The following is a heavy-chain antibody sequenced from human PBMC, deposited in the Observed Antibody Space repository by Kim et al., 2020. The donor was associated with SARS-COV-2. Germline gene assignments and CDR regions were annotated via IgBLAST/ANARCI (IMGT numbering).Heavy chain of an antibody. V-gene: IGHV3-23*01. D-gene: IGHD5-12*01. CDR1: GFMFSACA. J-gene: IGHJ6*02. CDR3: AKDIYDYSGMDV. CDR2: ISHDGRYT. Sequence: GGSLRLSCAASGFMFSACAMGWVRQAPGKGLQWVSSISHDGRYTYYTDSVKGRFTISRDSSTDTLFLEMNTLRADDTAVYFCAKDIYDYSGMDVWGQGT.